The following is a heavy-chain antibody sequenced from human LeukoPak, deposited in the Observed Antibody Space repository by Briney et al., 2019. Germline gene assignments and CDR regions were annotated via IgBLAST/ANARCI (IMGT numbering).Heavy chain of an antibody. CDR1: GFTFSSYG. J-gene: IGHJ4*02. CDR3: AEANHRWYYYGSGPPY. Sequence: PGRSLRLSCAASGFTFSSYGMHWVRQAPGKGLEWVAVISYDGSNKYYADSVKGRFTISRDNSKNTLYLQMNSLRAEDTAVYYCAEANHRWYYYGSGPPYWGQGTLVTVSS. D-gene: IGHD3-10*01. V-gene: IGHV3-30*18. CDR2: ISYDGSNK.